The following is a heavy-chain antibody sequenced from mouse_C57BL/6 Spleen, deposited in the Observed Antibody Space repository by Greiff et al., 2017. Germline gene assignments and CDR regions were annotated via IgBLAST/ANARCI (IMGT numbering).Heavy chain of an antibody. CDR2: IDPANGNT. D-gene: IGHD1-1*01. CDR1: GFNIKNTY. CDR3: ASNYGSRDWYFDV. V-gene: IGHV14-3*01. J-gene: IGHJ1*03. Sequence: VQLQQSVAELVRPGASVKLSCTASGFNIKNTYMHWVKQRPEQGLEWIGRIDPANGNTKYAPKFQGKATITADTSSNTAYLQLSSLTSEDTAIYYGASNYGSRDWYFDVWGTGTTVTVSS.